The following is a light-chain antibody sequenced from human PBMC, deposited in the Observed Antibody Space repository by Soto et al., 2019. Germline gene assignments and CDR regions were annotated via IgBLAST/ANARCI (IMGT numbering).Light chain of an antibody. J-gene: IGKJ1*01. Sequence: EIELTQSPGTLSLSPGERATLSCRASQSVSSYLAWYQRKPGQAPRLLIYGASSRATGIPDRFSGSGSGTDFTLTISRLEPEDFAVYYCQQYGGSTQTFGQGTKVDIK. CDR1: QSVSSY. V-gene: IGKV3-20*01. CDR3: QQYGGSTQT. CDR2: GAS.